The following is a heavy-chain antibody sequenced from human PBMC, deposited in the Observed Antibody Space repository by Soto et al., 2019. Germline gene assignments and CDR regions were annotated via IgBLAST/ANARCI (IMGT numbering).Heavy chain of an antibody. D-gene: IGHD3-10*01. CDR3: ATLPIPYYGSGSYYTNYYSGMDV. V-gene: IGHV5-10-1*01. CDR2: IDPSDSYT. CDR1: GYSFTSYW. Sequence: GESLKISCKGSGYSFTSYWLSCVRQMPGKGLEWMVRIDPSDSYTNYSPAFQGHVTISADKPISPAYLQGGSLKASDTAMYYCATLPIPYYGSGSYYTNYYSGMDVWGQGTTVTVSS. J-gene: IGHJ6*02.